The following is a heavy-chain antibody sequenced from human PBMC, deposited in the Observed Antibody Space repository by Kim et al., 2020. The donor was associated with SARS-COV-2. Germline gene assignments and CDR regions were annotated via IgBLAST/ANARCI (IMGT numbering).Heavy chain of an antibody. V-gene: IGHV4-34*01. Sequence: SETLSLTCAVYGGSFSGYYWSWIRQPPGKGLEWIGEINHSGSTNYNPSLKSRVTISVDTSKNQFSLKLSTVTAADTAVYYCARAGKKASVLLWCGEPPTWGQGTLVTVSS. CDR1: GGSFSGYY. CDR3: ARAGKKASVLLWCGEPPT. D-gene: IGHD3-10*01. CDR2: INHSGST. J-gene: IGHJ5*02.